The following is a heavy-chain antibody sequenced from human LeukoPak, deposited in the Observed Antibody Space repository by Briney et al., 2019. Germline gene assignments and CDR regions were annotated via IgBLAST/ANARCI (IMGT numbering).Heavy chain of an antibody. CDR2: ISYDGSNK. V-gene: IGHV3-30-3*02. Sequence: GRSLRLSCAASGFTFSSYAMHWVRQAPGKGLEWVAVISYDGSNKYYADSVKGRFTISRDNAKNSLYLQMNSLRAEDTALYYCAKSQQPHFYGSGSPSDYWGQGTLVTVSS. CDR1: GFTFSSYA. J-gene: IGHJ4*02. D-gene: IGHD3-10*01. CDR3: AKSQQPHFYGSGSPSDY.